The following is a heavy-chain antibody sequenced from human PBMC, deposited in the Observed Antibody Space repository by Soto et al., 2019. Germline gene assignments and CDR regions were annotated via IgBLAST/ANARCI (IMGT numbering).Heavy chain of an antibody. CDR1: GGSISSGGYY. Sequence: SETLSLTCTVSGGSISSGGYYWSWIRQHPGKGLEWIGYIYYSGSTYYNPSLKSRVTISVDTSKNQFSLKLSSVTAADTAVYYCARDRAATPSPYYYYYGMDVWGQGTTVTVSS. CDR3: ARDRAATPSPYYYYYGMDV. J-gene: IGHJ6*02. V-gene: IGHV4-31*03. CDR2: IYYSGST. D-gene: IGHD2-15*01.